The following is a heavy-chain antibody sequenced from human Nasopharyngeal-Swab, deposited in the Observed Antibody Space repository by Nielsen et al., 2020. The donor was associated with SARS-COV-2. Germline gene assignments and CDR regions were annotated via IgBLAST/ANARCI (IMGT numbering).Heavy chain of an antibody. J-gene: IGHJ6*03. CDR1: GGSISSYY. CDR3: ARGQGIARSFFYYYYMDV. D-gene: IGHD6-13*01. Sequence: SETLSLTCTVLGGSISSYYWSWSRQCPGKGLEWIGYIYHSGSTNYNPPLKSRVTISVDTSKNQFSLKLSSVTAADTAVYYCARGQGIARSFFYYYYMDVWGKGTTVTVSS. CDR2: IYHSGST. V-gene: IGHV4-59*01.